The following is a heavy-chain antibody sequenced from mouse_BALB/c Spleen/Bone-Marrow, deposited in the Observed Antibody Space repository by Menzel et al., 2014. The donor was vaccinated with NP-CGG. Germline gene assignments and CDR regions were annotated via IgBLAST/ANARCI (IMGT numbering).Heavy chain of an antibody. CDR1: GYTFTDYA. CDR2: INTYSGNT. D-gene: IGHD1-1*01. V-gene: IGHV1-67*01. CDR3: AREGYASTAWFAY. J-gene: IGHJ3*01. Sequence: VQLQQSGPELARPGVSVKISCKGSGYTFTDYAMHWVKQSLAKSLEWIGVINTYSGNTNYNQNFKGKATMTVDKSSSTAFMELARLTYEDSAIYYCAREGYASTAWFAYWGQGTLVTVSA.